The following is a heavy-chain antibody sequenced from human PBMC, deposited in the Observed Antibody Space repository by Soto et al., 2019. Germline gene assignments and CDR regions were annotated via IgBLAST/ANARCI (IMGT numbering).Heavy chain of an antibody. J-gene: IGHJ5*02. CDR3: ARDLVTMIPGGFSHNWFDP. CDR1: GGTFSSYA. Sequence: SVKVSCKASGGTFSSYAISWVRQAPGQGLEWMGGIIPIFGTANYAQKFQGRVTITADESTSTAYMELSSLRSEDTAVYYCARDLVTMIPGGFSHNWFDPWGQGTLVTVS. D-gene: IGHD3-22*01. CDR2: IIPIFGTA. V-gene: IGHV1-69*13.